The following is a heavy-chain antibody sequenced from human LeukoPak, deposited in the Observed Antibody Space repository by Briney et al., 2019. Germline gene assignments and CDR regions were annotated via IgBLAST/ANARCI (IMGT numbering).Heavy chain of an antibody. CDR1: GFTFSSYG. Sequence: GRSLRLSCAASGFTFSSYGMHWVRQAPGKGLEWVAVISYDGSNRYYADSVKGRFTISRDNSKNTLYLQMNSLRAEDTAVYYCAKEFDYYGSVPFDYWGQGTLVTVSS. V-gene: IGHV3-30*18. CDR2: ISYDGSNR. J-gene: IGHJ4*02. CDR3: AKEFDYYGSVPFDY. D-gene: IGHD3-22*01.